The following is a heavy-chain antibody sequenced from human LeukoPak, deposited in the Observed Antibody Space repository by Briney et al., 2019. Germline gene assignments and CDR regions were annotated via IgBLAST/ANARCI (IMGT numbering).Heavy chain of an antibody. CDR2: ISSNGGST. CDR3: AKMGLDYYASSGYYGYFDY. Sequence: PGGSLRLSCAASGFTFSSYAMHWVRQAPGKGLEYVSAISSNGGSTYYANSVKGRFTISRDNSKNTLYLQMNSLRAEDTAVYYCAKMGLDYYASSGYYGYFDYWGQGTLVTVSS. J-gene: IGHJ4*02. CDR1: GFTFSSYA. V-gene: IGHV3-64*01. D-gene: IGHD3-22*01.